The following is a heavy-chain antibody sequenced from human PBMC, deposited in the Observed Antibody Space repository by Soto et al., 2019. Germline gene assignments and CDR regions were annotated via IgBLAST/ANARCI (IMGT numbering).Heavy chain of an antibody. J-gene: IGHJ4*02. CDR3: ARASSSSSAADY. V-gene: IGHV4-31*03. Sequence: QVQLQESGPGLVKPSQTLSLTCSVSGESISSGGYYWSWIRHHPGKGLEWIGYIYDSESAYYNPSLKSRVTISMDTSKSHFAMRLSSVTAADTAVYYCARASSSSSAADYWGQGTLATVSS. CDR1: GESISSGGYY. D-gene: IGHD6-6*01. CDR2: IYDSESA.